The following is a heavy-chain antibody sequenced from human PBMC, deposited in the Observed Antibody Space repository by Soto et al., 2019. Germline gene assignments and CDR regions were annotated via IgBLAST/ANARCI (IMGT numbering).Heavy chain of an antibody. D-gene: IGHD4-17*01. CDR2: IYYSGST. V-gene: IGHV4-31*03. J-gene: IGHJ6*02. Sequence: SETLSLTCTVSGGSISSGGYYWSWIRQHPXKGLEWIGYIYYSGSTYYNPSLKSRVTISVDTSKNQFSLKLSSVTAADTAVYYCARDAATTVTTGGSDYYYYYGMDVWGQGTTVTVSS. CDR3: ARDAATTVTTGGSDYYYYYGMDV. CDR1: GGSISSGGYY.